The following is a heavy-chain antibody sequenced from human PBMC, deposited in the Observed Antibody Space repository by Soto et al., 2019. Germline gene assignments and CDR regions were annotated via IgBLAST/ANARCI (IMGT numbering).Heavy chain of an antibody. CDR3: AMSTYYYDSSGYYYGSAFDI. V-gene: IGHV3-23*01. D-gene: IGHD3-22*01. CDR2: ISGSGGST. Sequence: GGSLRLSCAASGFTFSSYAMSWVRQAPGKGLEWVSAISGSGGSTYYADSVKGRFTISRDNSKNTLYLQMNSLRAEDTAVYYCAMSTYYYDSSGYYYGSAFDIWGQGTMVTVSS. CDR1: GFTFSSYA. J-gene: IGHJ3*02.